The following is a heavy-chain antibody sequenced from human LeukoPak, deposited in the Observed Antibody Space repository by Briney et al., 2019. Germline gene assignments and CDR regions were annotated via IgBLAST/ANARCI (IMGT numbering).Heavy chain of an antibody. D-gene: IGHD1-26*01. CDR1: GGSISSHF. CDR2: IYASGST. J-gene: IGHJ4*02. CDR3: AREGPIVGATTIDY. V-gene: IGHV4-4*07. Sequence: SETLSLTCTVSGGSISSHFWTWIRQPPGEGVQGIGRIYASGSTNYNPSLKSRVTLSVDTSKNQFSLKLNSVTAADTAVYYCAREGPIVGATTIDYWGQGTLVTVSS.